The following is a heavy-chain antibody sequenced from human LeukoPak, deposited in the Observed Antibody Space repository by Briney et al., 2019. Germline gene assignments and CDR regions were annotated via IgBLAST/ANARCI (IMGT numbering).Heavy chain of an antibody. Sequence: GASLRLSCAASGFTFSSYGMHWVRQAPGKGLEWVSAISGSGGSTNYADSVKGRFTISRDNSKNTLYLQMNSLRAEDTAVYYCAKRPVTTARSLDPWGQGTLVTVSS. CDR2: ISGSGGST. J-gene: IGHJ5*02. D-gene: IGHD4-17*01. CDR3: AKRPVTTARSLDP. CDR1: GFTFSSYG. V-gene: IGHV3-23*01.